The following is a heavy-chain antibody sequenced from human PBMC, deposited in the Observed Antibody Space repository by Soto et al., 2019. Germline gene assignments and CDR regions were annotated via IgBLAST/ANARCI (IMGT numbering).Heavy chain of an antibody. D-gene: IGHD6-13*01. V-gene: IGHV4-38-2*02. CDR3: AIENRSSWPWFDP. CDR2: IYHSGST. CDR1: GYSISSGYY. J-gene: IGHJ5*02. Sequence: SETLSLTCAVSGYSISSGYYLGWIRQPPGKVLEWIGSIYHSGSTYYNPSLKSRVTISVDTSKKQFSLKLSSVTAADTAVYYCAIENRSSWPWFDPCGQGTLLTVS.